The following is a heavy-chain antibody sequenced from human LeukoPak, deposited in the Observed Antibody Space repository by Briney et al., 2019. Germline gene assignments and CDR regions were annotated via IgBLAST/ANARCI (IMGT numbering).Heavy chain of an antibody. Sequence: SETLSLTCTVPGGTISSSSYYWSWIRQPPGKGLEWIGEINHSGSTNYNPSLKSRVTISVDTSKNQFSLKLSSVTAADTAVYYCARGCGWELPLNWFDPWGQGTLVTVSS. D-gene: IGHD1-26*01. CDR2: INHSGST. CDR3: ARGCGWELPLNWFDP. CDR1: GGTISSSSYY. V-gene: IGHV4-39*07. J-gene: IGHJ5*02.